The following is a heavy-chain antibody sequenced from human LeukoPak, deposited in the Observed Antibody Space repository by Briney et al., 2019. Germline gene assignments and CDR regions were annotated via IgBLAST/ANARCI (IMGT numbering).Heavy chain of an antibody. J-gene: IGHJ4*02. CDR3: AKVGQQLVLDY. Sequence: GRSLRLSCAASGFTFSSYGMHWVRQAPGKGLEWVAVISYDGSNKYYADSVKGRFTISRDNSKNTLYLRMNSLRAEDTAVYYCAKVGQQLVLDYWGQGTLVTVSS. CDR1: GFTFSSYG. D-gene: IGHD6-13*01. CDR2: ISYDGSNK. V-gene: IGHV3-30*18.